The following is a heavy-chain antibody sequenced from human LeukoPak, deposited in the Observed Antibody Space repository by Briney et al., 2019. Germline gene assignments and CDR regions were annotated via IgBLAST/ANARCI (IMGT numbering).Heavy chain of an antibody. V-gene: IGHV3-7*01. CDR3: VNLGYSD. CDR2: IKNDGSDK. D-gene: IGHD5-12*01. CDR1: GFSFSAAW. Sequence: PGGSLRLSCEASGFSFSAAWMTWVRQAPGKGLEWVATIKNDGSDKYYVDSVKGRFTPSRDNAKNLVYLQMNSLRVEDTAVYYCVNLGYSDGGQGTLVTVPS. J-gene: IGHJ4*02.